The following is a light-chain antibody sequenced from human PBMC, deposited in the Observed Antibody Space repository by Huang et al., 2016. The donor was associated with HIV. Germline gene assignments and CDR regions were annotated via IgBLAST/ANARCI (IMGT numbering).Light chain of an antibody. CDR2: GAS. V-gene: IGKV3-15*01. Sequence: EIVMTQSPATLSVSPGERATLSCRASESVSSNLAWYHQKPGQSTRLLMYGASTRATGTPGRFSGSGSGTEFTLTISSLQSEDFAVYYCQQYKNWPLTFGGGTKVEIK. CDR3: QQYKNWPLT. CDR1: ESVSSN. J-gene: IGKJ4*01.